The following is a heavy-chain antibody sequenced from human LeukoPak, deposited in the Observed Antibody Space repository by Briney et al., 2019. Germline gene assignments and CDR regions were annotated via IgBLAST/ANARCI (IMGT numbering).Heavy chain of an antibody. Sequence: PSQTLSLTCTVSGGSISSGGYYWSWIRQHPGKGLEWIGYIYYSGSTYYNPSLKSRVTISVDTSKNQFSLKLSSVTAADTAVCYCARASDRHEYYMDVWGKGTTVTVSS. CDR1: GGSISSGGYY. CDR3: ARASDRHEYYMDV. CDR2: IYYSGST. J-gene: IGHJ6*03. V-gene: IGHV4-31*03. D-gene: IGHD3-22*01.